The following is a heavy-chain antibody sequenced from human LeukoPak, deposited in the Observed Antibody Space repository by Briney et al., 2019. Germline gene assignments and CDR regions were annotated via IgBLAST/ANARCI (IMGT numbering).Heavy chain of an antibody. CDR2: IGTAGDT. D-gene: IGHD3-22*01. CDR3: ARAVFGYDSSGYWRAFDI. CDR1: GFTFSSYD. V-gene: IGHV3-13*01. J-gene: IGHJ3*02. Sequence: GGSLRLSCAAPGFTFSSYDMHWVRQATGKGLEWVSAIGTAGDTYYPGSVKGRFTISRENAKNSLYLQMNSLRAGDTAVYYCARAVFGYDSSGYWRAFDIWGQGTMVTVSS.